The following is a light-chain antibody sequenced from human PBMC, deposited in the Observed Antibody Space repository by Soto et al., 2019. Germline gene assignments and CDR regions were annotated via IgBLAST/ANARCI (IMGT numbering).Light chain of an antibody. Sequence: IQLTQSPSFLSASVGDRVTITCRASQGISSYLAWYQQKPGKAPKLLIYAASTLQSGVPSRFSGSGSGTDFTLTISSLQPEDFATYYCQQSYSTPWTFGQGTKVDIK. CDR2: AAS. CDR1: QGISSY. CDR3: QQSYSTPWT. V-gene: IGKV1-39*01. J-gene: IGKJ1*01.